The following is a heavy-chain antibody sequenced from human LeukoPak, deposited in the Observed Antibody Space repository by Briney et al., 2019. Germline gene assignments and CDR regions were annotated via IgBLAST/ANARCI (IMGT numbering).Heavy chain of an antibody. Sequence: PGRSPRLSCAASGFTFSSYAMHWVRQAPGKGLEWVAVISYDGSNKYYADSVKGRFTISRDNSKNTLYLQMNSLRAEDTAVYYCARFLEGMDVWGQGTTVTVSS. CDR3: ARFLEGMDV. V-gene: IGHV3-30*04. CDR1: GFTFSSYA. CDR2: ISYDGSNK. J-gene: IGHJ6*02.